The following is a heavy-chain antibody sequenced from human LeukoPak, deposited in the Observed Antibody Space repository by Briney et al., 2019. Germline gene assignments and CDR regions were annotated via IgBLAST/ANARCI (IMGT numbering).Heavy chain of an antibody. CDR3: AREERELWPLAFDI. V-gene: IGHV4-34*01. D-gene: IGHD2-21*01. CDR1: GGSFSGYY. J-gene: IGHJ3*02. Sequence: SETLSLTCAVYGGSFSGYYWSWIHQPPGKGLEWIGEINHSGSTNYNPSLKSRVTISVDTSKNQFSLKPSSVTAADTAVYYCAREERELWPLAFDIWGQGTMVTVSS. CDR2: INHSGST.